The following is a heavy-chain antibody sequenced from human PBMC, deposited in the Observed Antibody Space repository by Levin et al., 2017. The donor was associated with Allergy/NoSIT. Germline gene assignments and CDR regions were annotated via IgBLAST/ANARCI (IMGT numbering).Heavy chain of an antibody. J-gene: IGHJ5*02. CDR1: GGSISSYY. CDR2: IYYSGST. Sequence: SQTLSLTCTVSGGSISSYYWSWIRQPPGKGLEWIGYIYYSGSTNYNPSLKSRVTISVDTSKNQFSLKLSSVTAADTAVYYCARSPPTTVTRPLANWFDPWGQGTLVTVSS. V-gene: IGHV4-59*01. CDR3: ARSPPTTVTRPLANWFDP. D-gene: IGHD4-17*01.